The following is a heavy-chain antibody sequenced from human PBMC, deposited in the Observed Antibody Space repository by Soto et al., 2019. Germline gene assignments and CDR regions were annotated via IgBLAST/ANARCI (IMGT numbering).Heavy chain of an antibody. Sequence: ASVKVSCKSSGYTFTSYAMHWVRQAPGQRLEWMGWINAGNGNTKYSQKFQGRVTITRDTSASTAYMELSSLRSEDTAVYYCARLTGPISSGYYDYWGQGTLVTVSS. CDR2: INAGNGNT. J-gene: IGHJ4*02. D-gene: IGHD3-22*01. CDR1: GYTFTSYA. V-gene: IGHV1-3*01. CDR3: ARLTGPISSGYYDY.